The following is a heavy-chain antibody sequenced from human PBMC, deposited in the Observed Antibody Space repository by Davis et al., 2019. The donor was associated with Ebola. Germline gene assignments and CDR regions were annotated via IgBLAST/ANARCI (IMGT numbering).Heavy chain of an antibody. V-gene: IGHV3-30*18. CDR2: ISYDGSNK. D-gene: IGHD2-21*01. J-gene: IGHJ4*02. Sequence: GESLKISCTASGFTFSSYGMHWLRQAPGKVLEWVAVISYDGSNKYYTDSVKGRFTISRDNSKNTLYLQMNSLRAEDTAVYYCAKDSRVLAFCGGHCFDYWGQGTLVTVSS. CDR1: GFTFSSYG. CDR3: AKDSRVLAFCGGHCFDY.